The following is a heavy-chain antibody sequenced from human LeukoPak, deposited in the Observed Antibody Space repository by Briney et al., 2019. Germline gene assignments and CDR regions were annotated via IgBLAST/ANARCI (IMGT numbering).Heavy chain of an antibody. J-gene: IGHJ4*02. CDR1: GFTFGGYA. CDR2: INSGGSTT. D-gene: IGHD5-18*01. CDR3: ASLTRGASYGSYFDY. Sequence: GGSLRLSCAASGFTFGGYAMSWVRQAPGKGLVWVSRINSGGSTTNYADSVKGRFTISRDNAKNTLYLQMNSLRAEDTAVYYCASLTRGASYGSYFDYWGQGTLVTVSS. V-gene: IGHV3-74*01.